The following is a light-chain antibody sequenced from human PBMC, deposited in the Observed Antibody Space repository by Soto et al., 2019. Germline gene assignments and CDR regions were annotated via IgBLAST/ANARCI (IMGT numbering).Light chain of an antibody. CDR2: DDS. CDR1: NIGGTR. V-gene: IGLV3-21*02. Sequence: SYELTQPPSVSVAPGRTARIPCGGNNIGGTRVHWYQQKPGQAPVLVVYDDSDRPSGIPERFSGSNSGNTATLTISGVESTVEADFYCQVWDFSSDRWVFGGGTQLTVL. CDR3: QVWDFSSDRWV. J-gene: IGLJ3*02.